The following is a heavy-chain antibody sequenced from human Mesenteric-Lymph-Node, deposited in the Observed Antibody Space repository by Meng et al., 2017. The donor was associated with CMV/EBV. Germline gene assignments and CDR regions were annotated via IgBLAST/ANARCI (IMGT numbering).Heavy chain of an antibody. Sequence: QRHRTQGRAVVLKPSATLSPSSAVYGGSFSGYYGSCIRQPPGKGREWMGEINHSGSTNYNPSLKSRVTISVDTSKNQFTLKLSSVTAADTAVYYCARHQRWLKSEGGFNYWGQGTLVTVSS. CDR1: GGSFSGYY. CDR3: ARHQRWLKSEGGFNY. V-gene: IGHV4-34*01. CDR2: INHSGST. J-gene: IGHJ4*02. D-gene: IGHD4-23*01.